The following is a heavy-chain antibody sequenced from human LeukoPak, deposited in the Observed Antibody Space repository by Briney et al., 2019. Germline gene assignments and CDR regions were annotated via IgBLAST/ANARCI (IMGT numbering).Heavy chain of an antibody. V-gene: IGHV4-38-2*02. CDR3: ARGHTMIVVVIMDDAFDI. J-gene: IGHJ3*02. Sequence: SETLSLTCSVSGYSISSGYYWGWIRQPPGKGLEWIGEINHSGSTNYNPSLKSRVTISVDTSKNQFSLKLSSVTAADTAVYYCARGHTMIVVVIMDDAFDIWGQGTMVTVSS. CDR2: INHSGST. CDR1: GYSISSGYY. D-gene: IGHD3-22*01.